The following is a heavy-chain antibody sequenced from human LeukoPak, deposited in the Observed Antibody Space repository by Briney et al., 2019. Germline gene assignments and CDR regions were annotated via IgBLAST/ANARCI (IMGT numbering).Heavy chain of an antibody. V-gene: IGHV4-38-2*01. CDR3: ARGIYDFWSGYSKPNYYYYMDV. J-gene: IGHJ6*03. CDR1: AYSVNSAYY. CDR2: IYHSGTT. D-gene: IGHD3-3*01. Sequence: SETLSLTCGVSAYSVNSAYYWGWIRQPPGKGLEWIGTIYHSGTTYYNPSLKNRVTISVDTSKNQFSLKLTSVTAADTAVYYCARGIYDFWSGYSKPNYYYYMDVWGKGTTVTVSS.